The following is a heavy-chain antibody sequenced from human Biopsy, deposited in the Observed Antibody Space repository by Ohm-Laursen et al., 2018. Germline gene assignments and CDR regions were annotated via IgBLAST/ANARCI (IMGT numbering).Heavy chain of an antibody. J-gene: IGHJ4*02. Sequence: SLRLSCAASRFTFSEYFMSWIRQAPGKGLEWVSYISSSGITAHYADSVKGRFTISRDNAKNSLYLQMNSLRAEDTAVYYCARHHCTNGVCPGVYFDYWGQGTLVTVSS. CDR2: ISSSGITA. D-gene: IGHD2-8*01. CDR3: ARHHCTNGVCPGVYFDY. V-gene: IGHV3-11*01. CDR1: RFTFSEYF.